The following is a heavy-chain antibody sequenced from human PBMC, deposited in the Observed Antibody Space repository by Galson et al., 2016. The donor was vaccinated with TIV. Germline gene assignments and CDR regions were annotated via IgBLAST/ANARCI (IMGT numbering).Heavy chain of an antibody. CDR3: ARADTWNSPEFDY. CDR2: MYSSGST. V-gene: IGHV4-4*07. D-gene: IGHD1-1*01. J-gene: IGHJ4*02. Sequence: LSLTCTVSGASINDYYWHWIRQPAGKGLEWIGRMYSSGSTDYNPSLQSRVAMSKDTAKNQFSLKMISVTAANTAVYYCARADTWNSPEFDYWGQGTLVTVSS. CDR1: GASINDYY.